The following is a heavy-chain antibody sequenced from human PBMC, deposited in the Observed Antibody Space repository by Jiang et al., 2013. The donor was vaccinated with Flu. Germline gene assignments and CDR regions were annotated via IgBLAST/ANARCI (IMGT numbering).Heavy chain of an antibody. Sequence: FSSYGMHWVRQAPGKGLEWVAFIRYDGSNKYYADSVKGRFTISRDNSKNTLYLQMNSLRAEDTAVYYCATTDYYDSSGYPPFDYWGQGTLVTVSS. CDR2: IRYDGSNK. J-gene: IGHJ4*02. D-gene: IGHD3-22*01. CDR1: FSSYG. V-gene: IGHV3-30*02. CDR3: ATTDYYDSSGYPPFDY.